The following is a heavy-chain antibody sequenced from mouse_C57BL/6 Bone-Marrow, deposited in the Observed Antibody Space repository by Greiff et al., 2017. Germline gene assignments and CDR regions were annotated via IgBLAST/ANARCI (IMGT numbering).Heavy chain of an antibody. CDR1: GFTFSSYA. CDR3: ARGGTTNAY. Sequence: EVQVVESGGGLVKPGGSLKLSCAASGFTFSSYAMSWVRQTPEQRLAWVSTISDGGSYTYYPDNVKGRFTISRDNAKNNLYLQMSHLKSEDTAMYYCARGGTTNAYWGQGTLVTVSA. J-gene: IGHJ3*01. D-gene: IGHD1-1*01. CDR2: ISDGGSYT. V-gene: IGHV5-4*01.